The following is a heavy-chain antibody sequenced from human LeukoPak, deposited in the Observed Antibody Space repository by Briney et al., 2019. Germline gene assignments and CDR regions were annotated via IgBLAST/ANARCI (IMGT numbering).Heavy chain of an antibody. CDR3: ARVGAYCTGDSCFDY. V-gene: IGHV1-18*01. CDR1: GYTFSNYG. D-gene: IGHD2-15*01. Sequence: GASVKVSCKTSGYTFSNYGIGWMRQAPGQGLEWMGWISAYSGNTEYAQKVQGRVTMTADTSTNTAYLELMSLRSDDTAIYHCARVGAYCTGDSCFDYWGQGTLVTVSS. CDR2: ISAYSGNT. J-gene: IGHJ4*02.